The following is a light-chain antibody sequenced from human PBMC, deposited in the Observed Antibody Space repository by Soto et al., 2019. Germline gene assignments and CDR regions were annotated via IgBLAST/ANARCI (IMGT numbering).Light chain of an antibody. V-gene: IGLV2-14*01. J-gene: IGLJ1*01. Sequence: QSVLTQPASVSGSPGQSITISCTGTSGDIGSYNRVSWYQQHPGKAPKLIIYEVTDRPSGVSNRFSGSKSGNTTSLTFSGPQAEDEAEYYCSSHTTIKTRACVFGTGTKVTVL. CDR2: EVT. CDR1: SGDIGSYNR. CDR3: SSHTTIKTRACV.